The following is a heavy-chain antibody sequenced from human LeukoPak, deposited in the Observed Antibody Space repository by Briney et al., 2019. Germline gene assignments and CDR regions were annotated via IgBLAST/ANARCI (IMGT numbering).Heavy chain of an antibody. Sequence: GGSLRLSCAASGFTFSSYSMNWVRQAPGKGLEWVSYISSSSSTIYYADSVKGRFTISRDNAKNSLYLQMNSLRAEDTAVYYCARLPGIAVAGDYMDVWGKGTTVTVSS. V-gene: IGHV3-48*01. D-gene: IGHD6-19*01. CDR1: GFTFSSYS. CDR2: ISSSSSTI. CDR3: ARLPGIAVAGDYMDV. J-gene: IGHJ6*03.